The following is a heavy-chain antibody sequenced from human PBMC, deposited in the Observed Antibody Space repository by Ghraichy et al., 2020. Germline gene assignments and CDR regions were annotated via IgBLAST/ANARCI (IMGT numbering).Heavy chain of an antibody. CDR3: ARHYCSSTSCPQGNWFDP. Sequence: SETLSLTCAVYGGSFSGYYWSWIRQPPGKGLEWIGEINHSGSTNYNPSLKSRVTISVDTSKNQFSLKLSSVTAADTAVYYCARHYCSSTSCPQGNWFDPWGQGTLVTVSS. D-gene: IGHD2-2*01. V-gene: IGHV4-34*01. J-gene: IGHJ5*02. CDR2: INHSGST. CDR1: GGSFSGYY.